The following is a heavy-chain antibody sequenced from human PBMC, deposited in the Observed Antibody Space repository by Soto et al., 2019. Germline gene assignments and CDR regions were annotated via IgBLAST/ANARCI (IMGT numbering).Heavy chain of an antibody. CDR1: GGTFSSYA. V-gene: IGHV1-69*12. CDR2: IIPIFGTA. J-gene: IGHJ4*02. CDR3: ARESRYCSGGSCYFLPGIDY. D-gene: IGHD2-15*01. Sequence: QVQLVQSGAEVKKPGSSVKVSCKASGGTFSSYAISWVRQAPGQGLEWMGGIIPIFGTANYAQKFQGRVTITADESTSPADMELRSLRSEDTAVYYCARESRYCSGGSCYFLPGIDYWGQGTLVTVSS.